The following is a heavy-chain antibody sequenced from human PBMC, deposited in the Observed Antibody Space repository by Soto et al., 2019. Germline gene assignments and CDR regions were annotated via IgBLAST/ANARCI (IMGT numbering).Heavy chain of an antibody. D-gene: IGHD3-10*01. J-gene: IGHJ6*02. CDR3: ARDGEGTGRSTPLYYYYYGMDV. CDR1: GYTFTSYG. V-gene: IGHV1-18*01. CDR2: ISAYNGNT. Sequence: ASVKVSCKASGYTFTSYGISWVRQAPGQGLEWMGWISAYNGNTNYAQKLQGRVTMTTDTSTSTAYMELRSLRSDDTAVYYCARDGEGTGRSTPLYYYYYGMDVWGQGTKATVSS.